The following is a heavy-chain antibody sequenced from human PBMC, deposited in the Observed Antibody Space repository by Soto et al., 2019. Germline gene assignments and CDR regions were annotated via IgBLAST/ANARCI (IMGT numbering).Heavy chain of an antibody. Sequence: GGSLRLSCAASGFTFSNSAMTWVRQAPAKGLEWVSTIRDSDSGGSTFYADSVKGRFTISRDDSKNKLYLQMSSLRAEDTAMYYCARDRYFDWFEVYSFYYGMDVSGKGTKGTVAS. CDR2: IRDSDSGGST. CDR1: GFTFSNSA. J-gene: IGHJ6*04. V-gene: IGHV3-23*01. D-gene: IGHD3-9*01. CDR3: ARDRYFDWFEVYSFYYGMDV.